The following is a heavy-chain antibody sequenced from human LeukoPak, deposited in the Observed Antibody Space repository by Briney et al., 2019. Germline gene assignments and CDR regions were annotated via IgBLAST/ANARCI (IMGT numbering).Heavy chain of an antibody. CDR2: INGDGSRI. V-gene: IGHV3-74*01. Sequence: PGGSLRLSCAASGFTFSGYWMHWVRQAPGKGLVWVSGINGDGSRINYADSVKGRFTVSRDNAKNTVHLQVSSLRAEDTAVYYCARDLRPSDHWGQGTLVTVSS. J-gene: IGHJ4*02. CDR1: GFTFSGYW. CDR3: ARDLRPSDH. D-gene: IGHD4-17*01.